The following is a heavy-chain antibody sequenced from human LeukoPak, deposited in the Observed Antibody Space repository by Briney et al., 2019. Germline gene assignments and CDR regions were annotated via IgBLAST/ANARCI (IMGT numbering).Heavy chain of an antibody. CDR1: GFTFSSYW. CDR3: ARSIAAAAPFDY. V-gene: IGHV3-74*01. J-gene: IGHJ4*02. CDR2: INTDGSST. D-gene: IGHD6-13*01. Sequence: GGSLRLSCAASGFTFSSYWMHWVRQAPGKGLVWVSRINTDGSSTSYADSVKGRFTISRDNAKNTLYLQMNSLRAEDTAVYYCARSIAAAAPFDYWGQGTLVTVSS.